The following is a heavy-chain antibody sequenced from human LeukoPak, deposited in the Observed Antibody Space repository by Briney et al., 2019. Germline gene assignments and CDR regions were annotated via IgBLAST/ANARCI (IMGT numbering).Heavy chain of an antibody. CDR3: ARGWGTVMVTDAFDI. Sequence: PSETLSLTCAVSGGSISSGGYSWSWIRQPPGKGLEWIGNIYHSGSTYYNPSLKSRVTISVDRSKNQFSLKLSSVTAADTAVYYCARGWGTVMVTDAFDIWGQGTMVTVSS. CDR2: IYHSGST. V-gene: IGHV4-30-2*01. CDR1: GGSISSGGYS. J-gene: IGHJ3*02. D-gene: IGHD5-18*01.